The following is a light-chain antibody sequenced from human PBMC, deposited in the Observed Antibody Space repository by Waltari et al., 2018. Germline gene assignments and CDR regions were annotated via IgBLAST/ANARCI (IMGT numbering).Light chain of an antibody. V-gene: IGKV3-11*01. CDR1: QSISTS. CDR3: QRRTNWYA. J-gene: IGKJ2*01. CDR2: DSS. Sequence: ETVLTQSPATLSLPPGERATLSCRASQSISTSLAWYQQKPGQAPRLLIYDSSNRATGVPDRFSGSGSGTDFTLTISSLEPEDFAVYYCQRRTNWYAFGQGTKLEIK.